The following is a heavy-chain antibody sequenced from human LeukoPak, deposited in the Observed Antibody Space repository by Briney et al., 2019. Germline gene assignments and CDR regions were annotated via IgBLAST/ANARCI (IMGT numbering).Heavy chain of an antibody. CDR2: IYSGSST. D-gene: IGHD3-22*01. Sequence: GGSLRLSCAASGFTVSSNYMSWVRQAPGKGLEWVSVIYSGSSTYYADSVKGRFTISRDNSKNTLYLQMNSLRAEDTAVYYCTSSSITMIVVLDYWGQGTLVTVSS. V-gene: IGHV3-53*01. J-gene: IGHJ4*02. CDR1: GFTVSSNY. CDR3: TSSSITMIVVLDY.